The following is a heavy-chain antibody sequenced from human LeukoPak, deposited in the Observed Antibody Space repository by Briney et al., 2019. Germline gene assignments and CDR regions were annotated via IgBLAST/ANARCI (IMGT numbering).Heavy chain of an antibody. V-gene: IGHV4-39*01. Sequence: SETLSLTCTVSGDAITSGTYYWVWHRQAPGKGLQWNGNIYHSGITYYTPSFDSLVTMTVDTSINQFSLKLTSLTAADTAVYYCARHHATSNCFDPWGQGILVTVSS. CDR3: ARHHATSNCFDP. CDR2: IYHSGIT. CDR1: GDAITSGTYY. J-gene: IGHJ5*02.